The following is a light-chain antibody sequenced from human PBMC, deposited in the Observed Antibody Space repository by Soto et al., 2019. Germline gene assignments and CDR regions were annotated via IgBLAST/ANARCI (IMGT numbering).Light chain of an antibody. CDR1: QTLLHSNGYTY. CDR2: LGS. V-gene: IGKV2-28*01. J-gene: IGKJ2*01. CDR3: MQGLRPMYT. Sequence: EIAMTQSPLSLAVTPGEPASISCRSSQTLLHSNGYTYLDWYLQKPGQSPQLLIYLGSNRASGVPDRFSGNGSGTDFTLKISRVEAEDVGIFYCMQGLRPMYTFGQGTKLEIK.